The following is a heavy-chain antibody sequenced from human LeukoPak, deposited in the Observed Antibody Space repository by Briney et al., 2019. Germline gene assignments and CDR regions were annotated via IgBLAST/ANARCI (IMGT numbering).Heavy chain of an antibody. D-gene: IGHD4-17*01. CDR2: IRYDGSNK. V-gene: IGHV3-30*02. Sequence: GGSLRLSCAASAFTFSSYGMHWVRQAPGKGLEWVAFIRYDGSNKYYADSVKGRFTISRDNSRNTLYLQMNSLRAEDTAVYYCAKEIWPTVTTPGWTYFDYWGQGILVTVSS. CDR3: AKEIWPTVTTPGWTYFDY. J-gene: IGHJ4*02. CDR1: AFTFSSYG.